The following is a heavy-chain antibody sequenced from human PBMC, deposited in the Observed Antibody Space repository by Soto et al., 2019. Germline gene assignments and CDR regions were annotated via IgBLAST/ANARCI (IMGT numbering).Heavy chain of an antibody. V-gene: IGHV4-34*01. CDR2: INHSGST. Sequence: SETLSLTCAVYGGSFSGYYWSWIRQPPGKGLEWIGEINHSGSTNYNPSLKSRVTISVDTSKNQFSLKLSSVTAADTAVYYCARGRTYDFWSGYYPHYFYGMDVWCQGTLVTV. J-gene: IGHJ6*02. CDR3: ARGRTYDFWSGYYPHYFYGMDV. D-gene: IGHD3-3*01. CDR1: GGSFSGYY.